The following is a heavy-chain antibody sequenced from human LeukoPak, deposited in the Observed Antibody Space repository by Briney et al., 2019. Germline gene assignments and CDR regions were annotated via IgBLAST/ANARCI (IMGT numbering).Heavy chain of an antibody. CDR2: IKQDGSEK. Sequence: GGSLRLSCAASGFTFSSYWVSWVRQAPGKGLEWVANIKQDGSEKYYVDSVKGRFTISRDNAKNSLYLQMNSLRAEDTAVYYCARDSAYYYGSGSYSVYYYYYYGMDVWGQGTTVTVSS. V-gene: IGHV3-7*01. CDR3: ARDSAYYYGSGSYSVYYYYYYGMDV. CDR1: GFTFSSYW. J-gene: IGHJ6*02. D-gene: IGHD3-10*01.